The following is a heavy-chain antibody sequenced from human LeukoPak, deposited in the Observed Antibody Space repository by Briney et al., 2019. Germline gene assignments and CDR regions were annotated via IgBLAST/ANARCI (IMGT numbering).Heavy chain of an antibody. D-gene: IGHD6-19*01. J-gene: IGHJ5*02. CDR2: IYHSGST. Sequence: LRLSCAASGFTFSSYAMSWVRQAPGKGLEWIGYIYHSGSTYYNPSLKSRVTISVDRSKNQFSLKLSSVTAADTAVYYCARGVTVAVDRFWFDPWGQGTLVTVSS. CDR3: ARGVTVAVDRFWFDP. CDR1: GFTFSSYA. V-gene: IGHV4-30-2*01.